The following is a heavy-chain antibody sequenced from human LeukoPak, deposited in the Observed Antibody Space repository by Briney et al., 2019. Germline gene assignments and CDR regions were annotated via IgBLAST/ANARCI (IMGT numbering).Heavy chain of an antibody. V-gene: IGHV3-48*02. CDR3: ARDPLRWLQNNYYYYYIDV. CDR2: ISGSTRTI. CDR1: GFTFSRYG. D-gene: IGHD5-24*01. Sequence: GGSLRLSCAASGFTFSRYGMNWVRQAPGKGLEWVSYISGSTRTIYDADSVKGRFTISRDNAKNSLYLQMNSLRDEDTAAYYCARDPLRWLQNNYYYYYIDVWGKGTTVTVSS. J-gene: IGHJ6*03.